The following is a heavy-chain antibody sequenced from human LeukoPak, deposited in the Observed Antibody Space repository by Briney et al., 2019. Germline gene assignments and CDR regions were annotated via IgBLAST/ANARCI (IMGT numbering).Heavy chain of an antibody. CDR2: ISYDGSNK. CDR3: ARLTGYSSSWYGGDY. Sequence: GGSLSLSCAASGFTFSSYAMHWVRQAPGKGLEWVAVISYDGSNKYYADSVKGRFTISRDNSKNTLYLQMNSLRAEDTAVYYCARLTGYSSSWYGGDYWGQGTLVTVSS. J-gene: IGHJ4*02. V-gene: IGHV3-30*01. CDR1: GFTFSSYA. D-gene: IGHD6-13*01.